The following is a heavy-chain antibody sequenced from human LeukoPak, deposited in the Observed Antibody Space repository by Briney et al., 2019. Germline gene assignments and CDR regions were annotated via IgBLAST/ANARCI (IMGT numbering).Heavy chain of an antibody. J-gene: IGHJ4*02. V-gene: IGHV1-8*01. D-gene: IGHD3-10*01. CDR3: ARGRGGTIIRGYLDS. CDR2: VNTNSGGT. Sequence: ASVKVSCKASGYTFTNFDIMWVRQATGQGLEWMGWVNTNSGGTGYAQKFQGRVSMTRDISIGTAYMELSSLRSEDTAIYYCARGRGGTIIRGYLDSWGQGTLVSVSS. CDR1: GYTFTNFD.